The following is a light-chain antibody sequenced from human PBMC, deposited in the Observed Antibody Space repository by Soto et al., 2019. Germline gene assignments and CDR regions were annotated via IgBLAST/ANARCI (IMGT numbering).Light chain of an antibody. CDR3: SSYTSTGTPFV. CDR2: EVN. CDR1: SSDVGAYNY. Sequence: QSALTQPASVSGSPGQSITISCTGTSSDVGAYNYVSWYQQHPGKAPKLLIYEVNRRPSGVSNRFSGSKSGNAASLTISGLQTEDEGDFFCSSYTSTGTPFVFGTGTKVTVL. V-gene: IGLV2-14*01. J-gene: IGLJ1*01.